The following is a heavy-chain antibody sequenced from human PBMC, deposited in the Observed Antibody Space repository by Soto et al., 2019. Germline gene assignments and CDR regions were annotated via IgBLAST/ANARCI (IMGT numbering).Heavy chain of an antibody. CDR3: ARVWYSSGGADAFDI. Sequence: SQTLSLTCVISGDSVSSNSAAWNWIRQSPSRGLEWLGRTYYRSEWYNDYGLSVRSRVTIHPDTSKNQFSLHLNSVTPEDTAVYYCARVWYSSGGADAFDIWGQGTVVNVSS. V-gene: IGHV6-1*01. J-gene: IGHJ3*02. CDR2: TYYRSEWYN. CDR1: GDSVSSNSAA. D-gene: IGHD6-19*01.